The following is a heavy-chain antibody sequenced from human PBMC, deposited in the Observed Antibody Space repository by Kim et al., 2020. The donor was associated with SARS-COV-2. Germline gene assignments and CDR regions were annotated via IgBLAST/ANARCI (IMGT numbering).Heavy chain of an antibody. CDR3: ANPRGGVTDF. D-gene: IGHD2-21*02. J-gene: IGHJ4*02. Sequence: SYPESVNGRISISRDNSKNTLYLQMNSLRAEDTAVYYCANPRGGVTDFWGQGTLVTVSS. V-gene: IGHV3-23*01.